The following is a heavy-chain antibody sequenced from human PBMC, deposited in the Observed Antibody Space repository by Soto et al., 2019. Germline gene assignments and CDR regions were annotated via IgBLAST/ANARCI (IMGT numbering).Heavy chain of an antibody. Sequence: PSETLSLTCTVSGGSISSGGYYWSWIRQHPGKGLEWIGYIYYSGSTYYNPSLKSRVTISVDTSKNQFSLKLSSVTAADTAVYYCARGLGYCTNGVCYGSWFDPWGQGTLVTVSS. CDR3: ARGLGYCTNGVCYGSWFDP. D-gene: IGHD2-8*01. CDR1: GGSISSGGYY. CDR2: IYYSGST. V-gene: IGHV4-31*03. J-gene: IGHJ5*02.